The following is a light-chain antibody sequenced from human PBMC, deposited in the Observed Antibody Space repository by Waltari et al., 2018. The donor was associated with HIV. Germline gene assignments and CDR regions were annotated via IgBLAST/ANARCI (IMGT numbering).Light chain of an antibody. CDR2: DFI. CDR3: SSHTTTTTLWV. CDR1: SSDVGIFKY. J-gene: IGLJ2*01. Sequence: QSALTQPASVPGSPGQSITNSCTGASSDVGIFKYVTWYQQHPGKAPNVIIYDFINRPSGVSNRFSGSKSDNTASLTISGLQAEDEADYYCSSHTTTTTLWVFGGGTKLTVL. V-gene: IGLV2-14*03.